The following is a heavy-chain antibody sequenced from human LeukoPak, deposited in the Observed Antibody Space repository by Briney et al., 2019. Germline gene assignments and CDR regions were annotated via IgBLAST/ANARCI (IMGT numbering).Heavy chain of an antibody. V-gene: IGHV3-23*01. CDR2: IRGSGGST. J-gene: IGHJ1*01. Sequence: GGSLRLSCAASGFTFSSYAMSWVRQAPGKGLEWVSGIRGSGGSTHDADSVKGRFTISRDNSKNTLYLQMNSLRAEDTAVYYCAKDISSGYSGSYFQHWGQGTLVTVSS. CDR3: AKDISSGYSGSYFQH. CDR1: GFTFSSYA. D-gene: IGHD3-22*01.